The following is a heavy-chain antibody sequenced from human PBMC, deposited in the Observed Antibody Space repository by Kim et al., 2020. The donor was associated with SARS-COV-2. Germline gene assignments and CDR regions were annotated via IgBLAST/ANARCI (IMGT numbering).Heavy chain of an antibody. J-gene: IGHJ4*02. Sequence: YADSVKSRFTISRDNSKNTLYLQMSSLRAEDTAVYHCVRKTRYTAMVYFDLWGQGTLVTVSS. D-gene: IGHD5-18*01. CDR3: VRKTRYTAMVYFDL. V-gene: IGHV3-64D*06.